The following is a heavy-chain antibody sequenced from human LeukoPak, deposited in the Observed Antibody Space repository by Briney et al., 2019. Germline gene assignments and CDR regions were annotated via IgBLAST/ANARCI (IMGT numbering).Heavy chain of an antibody. CDR1: GFTFGDDA. J-gene: IGHJ4*02. CDR3: TRDQGVPGAITRDYFDY. Sequence: PGGSLRLSCTASGFTFGDDAMSCVRQAPGKGLEWVGFIRSKAYGGTTDYAESVKGRFTLSRDDSKSIAYLQMNSLKTEDSAVYYCTRDQGVPGAITRDYFDYWGLGTLVTVAS. D-gene: IGHD2-2*01. CDR2: IRSKAYGGTT. V-gene: IGHV3-49*04.